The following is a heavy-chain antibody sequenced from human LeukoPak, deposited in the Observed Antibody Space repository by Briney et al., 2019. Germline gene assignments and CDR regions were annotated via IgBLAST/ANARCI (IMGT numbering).Heavy chain of an antibody. CDR2: IIPIFGTA. J-gene: IGHJ6*02. CDR1: GGTFSSYA. CDR3: ARAEPYYDFWSGYTSPGYYYGMDV. D-gene: IGHD3-3*01. Sequence: SVKVSCKASGGTFSSYAISWVRQAPGQGLEWMGGIIPIFGTANYAQKFQGRVTITADESTSTAYMELSSLRSEDTAVYYCARAEPYYDFWSGYTSPGYYYGMDVWGQGTTVTVSS. V-gene: IGHV1-69*13.